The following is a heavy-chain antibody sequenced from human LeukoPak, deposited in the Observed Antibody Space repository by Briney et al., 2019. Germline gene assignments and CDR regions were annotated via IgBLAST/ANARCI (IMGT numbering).Heavy chain of an antibody. V-gene: IGHV1-69*04. J-gene: IGHJ4*02. Sequence: SVKVSCKASGGTFSSNVISWVRQAPGQGLEWMGRIIPIIGTPDYAQKFQGSVTITADKSTNTAYMELTSLKSDDTAVYYCARAGGSSWFVSLYYWGQGTLVTVSS. CDR2: IIPIIGTP. D-gene: IGHD6-13*01. CDR3: ARAGGSSWFVSLYY. CDR1: GGTFSSNV.